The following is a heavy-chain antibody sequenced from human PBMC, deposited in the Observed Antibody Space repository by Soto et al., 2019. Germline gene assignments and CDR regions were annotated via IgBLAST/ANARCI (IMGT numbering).Heavy chain of an antibody. CDR3: ARDRRDGYNPAVDY. J-gene: IGHJ4*02. V-gene: IGHV3-30-3*01. CDR2: ISYDGSNK. D-gene: IGHD5-12*01. CDR1: GFTFSSYA. Sequence: QVQLVESGGGVVQPGRSLRLSCAASGFTFSSYAMHWVRQAPGKGLEWVAVISYDGSNKYYADSGKGRFTISRDNSKNALYLEMNSLRAEDTAVHYCARDRRDGYNPAVDYGGQGTLVTVSS.